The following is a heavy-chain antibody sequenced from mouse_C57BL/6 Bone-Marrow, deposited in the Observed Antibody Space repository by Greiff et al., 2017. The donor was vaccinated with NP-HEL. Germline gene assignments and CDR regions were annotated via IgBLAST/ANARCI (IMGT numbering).Heavy chain of an antibody. Sequence: QVQLQQSGAELARPGASVKLSCKASGYTFTSYGISWVKQRTGQGLEWIGEIYPRSGNTYYNEKFKGKATLTADKSSSTAYMELRSLTSEDSAVDFCARPNCGSSYRYFDVWGTGTTVTVSS. CDR3: ARPNCGSSYRYFDV. J-gene: IGHJ1*03. D-gene: IGHD1-1*01. CDR1: GYTFTSYG. CDR2: IYPRSGNT. V-gene: IGHV1-81*01.